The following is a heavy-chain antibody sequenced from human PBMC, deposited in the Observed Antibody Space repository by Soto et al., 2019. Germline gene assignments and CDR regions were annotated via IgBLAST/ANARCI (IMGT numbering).Heavy chain of an antibody. CDR2: IWYDGSNK. CDR1: GFTFSSYG. V-gene: IGHV3-33*01. J-gene: IGHJ4*02. Sequence: GGSLRLSCAASGFTFSSYGMHWVRQAPGKGLEWVAVIWYDGSNKYYADSVKGRFTISRDNSKNTLYLQMNSLRAEDTAVYYCARDEWRGSAMSCTNGVCGLLAYWGQGTLVTVSS. D-gene: IGHD2-8*01. CDR3: ARDEWRGSAMSCTNGVCGLLAY.